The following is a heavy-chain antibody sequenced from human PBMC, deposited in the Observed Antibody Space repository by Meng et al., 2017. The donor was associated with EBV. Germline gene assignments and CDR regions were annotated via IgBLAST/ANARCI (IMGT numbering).Heavy chain of an antibody. D-gene: IGHD2-21*02. CDR2: ISAYNGNT. J-gene: IGHJ4*02. CDR3: ACRGDRTDY. CDR1: VYTFTSYG. V-gene: IGHV1-18*01. Sequence: QVPLVQSGSYVNKTGASVKVSCKASVYTFTSYGIRWVRQAPGQGLEWMGWISAYNGNTNYAQKLQGRVTMTTDTSTSTAYMELRSLRSDNTAVYYCACRGDRTDYWGQGTLVTVSS.